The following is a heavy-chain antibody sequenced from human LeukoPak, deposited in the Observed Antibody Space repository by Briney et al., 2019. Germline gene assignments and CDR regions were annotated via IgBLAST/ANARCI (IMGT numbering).Heavy chain of an antibody. CDR1: GFAFSDCD. CDR2: ISYMGDHR. Sequence: GGSLRLSCTASGFAFSDCDMNWLRQAPGKGLQWVSSISYMGDHRYYADSAKGRFTISRDNAKNSLYLQMDNLRADDTAVYYCGKAFPPLRVAAAGDYWGQGTLVTVSS. CDR3: GKAFPPLRVAAAGDY. D-gene: IGHD6-25*01. J-gene: IGHJ4*02. V-gene: IGHV3-21*06.